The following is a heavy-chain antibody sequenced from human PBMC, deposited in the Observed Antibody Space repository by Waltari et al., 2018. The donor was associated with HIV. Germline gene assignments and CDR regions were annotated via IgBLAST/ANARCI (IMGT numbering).Heavy chain of an antibody. D-gene: IGHD2-2*01. Sequence: EVQLVESGGGLVQPGGSLRPSCAASGFSFSSYRMTWVRQAPGKWLEWVASIKQSGSETYYVESVKGRFTISRDNAKNSLYLQMNSLRVEDTAVYYCARDDLYQQLPNYYYYGMDVWGRGTTVTVSS. CDR1: GFSFSSYR. V-gene: IGHV3-7*01. J-gene: IGHJ6*02. CDR2: IKQSGSET. CDR3: ARDDLYQQLPNYYYYGMDV.